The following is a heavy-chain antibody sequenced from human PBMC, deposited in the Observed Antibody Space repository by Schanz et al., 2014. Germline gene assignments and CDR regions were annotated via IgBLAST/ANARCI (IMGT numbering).Heavy chain of an antibody. CDR2: ISAYNGNT. CDR3: ARDNLVSSSWYNYYGMDV. V-gene: IGHV1-18*01. CDR1: GYTFTSYG. Sequence: QVQLVQSGAEVKKPGASVKVSCKASGYTFTSYGISWVRQAPGQGLEWMGWISAYNGNTNYAQKLQGRVTMTTDTTTSTAYMELRSLRSDDTAVYYGARDNLVSSSWYNYYGMDVWGQGTTVTVSS. D-gene: IGHD6-13*01. J-gene: IGHJ6*02.